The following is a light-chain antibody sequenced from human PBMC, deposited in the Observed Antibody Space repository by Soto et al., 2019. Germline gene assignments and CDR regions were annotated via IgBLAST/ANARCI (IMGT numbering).Light chain of an antibody. V-gene: IGKV3-15*01. CDR1: QSVSSN. J-gene: IGKJ3*01. CDR3: QQYNNWPAFT. CDR2: GDS. Sequence: DIVMTQSPATLSVSPGERATLSCRASQSVSSNLAWYQQKPGQAPRLLVYGDSTRATGIPARFSGSGSGTEFILTISILQSEDFALYYCQQYNNWPAFTFGPGTKVDIK.